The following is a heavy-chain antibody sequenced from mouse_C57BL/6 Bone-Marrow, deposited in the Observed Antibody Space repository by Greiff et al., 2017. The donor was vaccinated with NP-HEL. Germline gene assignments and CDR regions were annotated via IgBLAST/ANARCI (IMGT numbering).Heavy chain of an antibody. D-gene: IGHD2-1*01. CDR2: ISSGGSYT. CDR1: GFTFSSYG. CDR3: ARHGVYGIFDY. J-gene: IGHJ2*01. Sequence: EVHLVESGGDLVKPGGSLKLSCAASGFTFSSYGMSWVRQTPDKRLEWVATISSGGSYTYYPDSVKGRFTISRDNAKNTLYLQMSSLKSEDTAMYYCARHGVYGIFDYWGQGTTLTVSS. V-gene: IGHV5-6*01.